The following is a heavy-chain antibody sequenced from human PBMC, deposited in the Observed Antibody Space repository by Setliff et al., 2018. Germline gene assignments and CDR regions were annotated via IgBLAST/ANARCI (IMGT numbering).Heavy chain of an antibody. V-gene: IGHV3-7*01. CDR1: GFAFSDYW. D-gene: IGHD2-21*02. Sequence: GGSLRLSCAASGFAFSDYWMTWIRLAPGKGLDWVANIRPDGSEKNYADSVKGRFTISRDNGKNSLYLQMNSLRAEDTAVYYCARNWATAQHYYYGMDVWGQGTTVTVSS. CDR3: ARNWATAQHYYYGMDV. CDR2: IRPDGSEK. J-gene: IGHJ6*02.